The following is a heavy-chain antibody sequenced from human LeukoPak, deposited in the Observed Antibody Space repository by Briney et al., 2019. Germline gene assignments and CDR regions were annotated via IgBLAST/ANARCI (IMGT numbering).Heavy chain of an antibody. J-gene: IGHJ4*01. V-gene: IGHV5-51*01. CDR2: IYPVDSET. CDR3: ARRDYGGHAAYFDY. Sequence: GESLKISCKGSGYSFTSNWIGWVRQMPGKGLEWMGIIYPVDSETVYSPSFQGQVTMSVDKSINTACLQWSSLKASDTAIYYCARRDYGGHAAYFDYWGQGTLVTVSS. CDR1: GYSFTSNW. D-gene: IGHD4-23*01.